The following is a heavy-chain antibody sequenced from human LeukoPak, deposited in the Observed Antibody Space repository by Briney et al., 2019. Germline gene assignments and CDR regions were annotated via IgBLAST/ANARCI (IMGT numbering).Heavy chain of an antibody. D-gene: IGHD5-24*01. Sequence: PGGTLRLSCAASGFTFSSYGMHWVRQAPGKGLDWVAFIQYDGSNKYSADSVRGRFTISRDNSKNTLYLQMNSLRAEDTAVYYCARGQRRNIDMAPNFDYWGQGTLVTVSS. CDR3: ARGQRRNIDMAPNFDY. V-gene: IGHV3-30*02. CDR1: GFTFSSYG. J-gene: IGHJ4*02. CDR2: IQYDGSNK.